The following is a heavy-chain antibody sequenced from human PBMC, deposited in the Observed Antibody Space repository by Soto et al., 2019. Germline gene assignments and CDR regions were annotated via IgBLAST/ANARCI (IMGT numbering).Heavy chain of an antibody. J-gene: IGHJ2*01. CDR2: IYYSGST. Sequence: QVQLQESGPGLVKPSQTLSLTCTVSGGSISSGGYYWSWIRQHPGKGLEWIGYIYYSGSTYYNPSLRGRVTISVDTSKNQFSLKLSSVTAADTAVYYCAREGYSSGWYSFRYFDLWGRGTLVTVSS. CDR1: GGSISSGGYY. CDR3: AREGYSSGWYSFRYFDL. V-gene: IGHV4-31*03. D-gene: IGHD6-19*01.